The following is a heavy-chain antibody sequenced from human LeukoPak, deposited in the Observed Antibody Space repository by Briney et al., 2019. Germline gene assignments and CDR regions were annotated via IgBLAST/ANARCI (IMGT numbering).Heavy chain of an antibody. Sequence: PSETLSLTCAVYGGSFSGYYWSWIRQPAGKGLEWIGRIYTSGSTNYNPSLKSRVTMSVDTSKNQFSLKLSSVTAADTAVYYCARSYGYHFDYWGQGTLVTVSS. CDR1: GGSFSGYY. CDR3: ARSYGYHFDY. V-gene: IGHV4-59*10. CDR2: IYTSGST. J-gene: IGHJ4*02. D-gene: IGHD5-18*01.